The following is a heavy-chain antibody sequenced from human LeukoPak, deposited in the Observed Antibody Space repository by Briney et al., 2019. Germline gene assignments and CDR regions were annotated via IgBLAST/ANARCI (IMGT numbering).Heavy chain of an antibody. J-gene: IGHJ4*02. CDR3: ARGSSATYLNY. Sequence: GGSLRLSCAASGFTVSSNYTSWVRQAPGKVLEWVSVIYSGGSTYYADSVKGRFTISRDNSKNTLYLQMNSLRAEDTAVYYCARGSSATYLNYWGQGTLVTVSS. CDR1: GFTVSSNY. CDR2: IYSGGST. D-gene: IGHD2-15*01. V-gene: IGHV3-53*01.